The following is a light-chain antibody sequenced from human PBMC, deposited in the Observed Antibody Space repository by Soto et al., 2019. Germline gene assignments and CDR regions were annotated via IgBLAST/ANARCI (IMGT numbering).Light chain of an antibody. CDR1: QSISSNY. J-gene: IGKJ1*01. V-gene: IGKV3-20*01. CDR3: QQYGSSPRT. Sequence: EIVLTQSPGTLSLSPGERATLSCRASQSISSNYLAWYQHQPGQAPRLLIYGASSRATGVPDRFSGSGTGTDFTLTISSLGPGDFAVYYCQQYGSSPRTFGQGTKVEIK. CDR2: GAS.